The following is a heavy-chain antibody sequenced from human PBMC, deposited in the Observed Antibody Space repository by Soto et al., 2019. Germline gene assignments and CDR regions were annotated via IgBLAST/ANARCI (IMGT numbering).Heavy chain of an antibody. J-gene: IGHJ6*02. V-gene: IGHV3-33*01. D-gene: IGHD5-12*01. CDR1: GFTFRNYG. Sequence: QVQLVESGGGVVQPGRSLRLSCAASGFTFRNYGMHWVRQAPAKGLEWVALVWYDGGNKNYVDYVKGRFTISRDNSKKRLYLQMISLRDEDTAVYYCVRAAGYSGNDYVYFYGMDVWGQGTTVTVSS. CDR2: VWYDGGNK. CDR3: VRAAGYSGNDYVYFYGMDV.